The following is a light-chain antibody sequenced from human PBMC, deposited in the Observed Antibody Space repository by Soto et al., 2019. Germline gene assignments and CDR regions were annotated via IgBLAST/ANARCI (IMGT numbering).Light chain of an antibody. J-gene: IGKJ5*01. CDR1: QSVSSY. V-gene: IGKV3-11*01. CDR2: DAS. CDR3: LLDFSYFWA. Sequence: EIVLTQSPATLSLSPGERATRSCRASQSVSSYLAWYQQKPGQAPRLLIYDASNRATGIPARFSGSGSGTDFTLTISSLEPEDFATYYCLLDFSYFWAFGQGTRLEIK.